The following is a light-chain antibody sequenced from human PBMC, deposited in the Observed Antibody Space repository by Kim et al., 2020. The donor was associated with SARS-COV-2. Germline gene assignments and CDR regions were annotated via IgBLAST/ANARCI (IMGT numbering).Light chain of an antibody. V-gene: IGKV3-15*01. CDR2: GAS. Sequence: VSPGESATLSCRASQSVSSDLAWYQQKPGQAPRLLIYGASTRATGIPARFSGSGSGTEFTLTISSLQSEDFAVYYCQQYNKWPWTFGQGTKVDIK. CDR3: QQYNKWPWT. CDR1: QSVSSD. J-gene: IGKJ1*01.